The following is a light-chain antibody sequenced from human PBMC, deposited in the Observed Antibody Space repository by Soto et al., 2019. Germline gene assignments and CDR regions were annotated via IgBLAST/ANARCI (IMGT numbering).Light chain of an antibody. CDR3: CSYAGSGTFV. Sequence: QSALTQPASVSGSPGQSITISCTGTSSDDGSYDLVSWYQQPPGKAPKLMIYEDTKRPSGISTRFSGSKSGNAASLTISGLQAEDEADYYCCSYAGSGTFVFGTGTKLTVL. CDR1: SSDDGSYDL. V-gene: IGLV2-23*01. J-gene: IGLJ1*01. CDR2: EDT.